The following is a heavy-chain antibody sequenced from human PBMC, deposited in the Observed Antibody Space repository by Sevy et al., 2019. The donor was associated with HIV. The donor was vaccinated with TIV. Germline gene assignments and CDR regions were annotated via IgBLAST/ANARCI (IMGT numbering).Heavy chain of an antibody. CDR2: ISGSGGSP. Sequence: GGSLRLSCVASGFTFSSDAMNWVRQAPGKGLGGVSGISGSGGSPYYAVSVKGRFTISRDNSKNMLYLQMNSLRAEDTAIYYCAKDPIFAVGEAFDIWGQGTMVTVSS. CDR1: GFTFSSDA. D-gene: IGHD3-3*01. J-gene: IGHJ3*02. V-gene: IGHV3-23*01. CDR3: AKDPIFAVGEAFDI.